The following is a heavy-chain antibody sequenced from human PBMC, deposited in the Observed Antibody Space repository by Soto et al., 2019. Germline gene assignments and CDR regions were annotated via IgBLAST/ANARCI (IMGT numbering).Heavy chain of an antibody. J-gene: IGHJ5*02. CDR2: ISHDGSRT. CDR3: AEDPYSLTVTTSFASFDP. D-gene: IGHD4-17*01. Sequence: QVQLVESGGGVVQPGRSLRLSCAASGFTFNTYAMHWVRQAPGKGLEWVAAISHDGSRTFYVDSVKGRFTISRDNSENTPYLQMNSLRAEDTAVYYCAEDPYSLTVTTSFASFDPWGQGTLVTVSS. CDR1: GFTFNTYA. V-gene: IGHV3-30*18.